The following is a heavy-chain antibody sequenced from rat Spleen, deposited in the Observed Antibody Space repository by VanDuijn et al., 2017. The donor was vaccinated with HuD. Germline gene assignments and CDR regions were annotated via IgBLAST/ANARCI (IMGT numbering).Heavy chain of an antibody. Sequence: EVQLVESGGGLVQPGRSLKVSCAASGFTFSDFGMAWVRQAPTKGLEWVATISYGDSSGHSSTYYRDSVKGRFTISRDNAKSTLYLRMDSLRSEDTATYYCTTALYVMDAWGQGASVTVSS. CDR2: ISYGDSSGHSST. CDR3: TTALYVMDA. V-gene: IGHV5-29*01. CDR1: GFTFSDFG. J-gene: IGHJ4*01.